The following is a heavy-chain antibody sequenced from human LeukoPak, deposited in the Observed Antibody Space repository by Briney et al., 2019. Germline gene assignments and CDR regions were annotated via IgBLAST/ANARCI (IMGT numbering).Heavy chain of an antibody. J-gene: IGHJ4*02. V-gene: IGHV3-48*04. CDR2: ISPSSTRI. CDR3: ARSALVAGTSKFDY. Sequence: GGSLRLSCVGSGFTFHSYDTYSMNWVRQAPGEGLVLLSYISPSSTRIYYADSVRGRFVTSRDNAKNSLYLQMSSLRADDTAVYYCARSALVAGTSKFDYWGQGILLTVSS. D-gene: IGHD3-10*01. CDR1: GFTFHSYDTYS.